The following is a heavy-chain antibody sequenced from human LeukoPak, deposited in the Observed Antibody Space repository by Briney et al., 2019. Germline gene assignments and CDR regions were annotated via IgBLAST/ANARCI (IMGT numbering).Heavy chain of an antibody. J-gene: IGHJ3*02. V-gene: IGHV4-34*01. CDR2: INHSGSP. CDR3: ARDEYYYDSSGYFFYPTVYDAFDI. CDR1: GGSFSGSY. Sequence: SETVSLTCAVYGGSFSGSYWSWIRQPPGKGLEWIGEINHSGSPNYNPSLKSRVTISLDTSKNQLSLKLSSVTAADTAVYYCARDEYYYDSSGYFFYPTVYDAFDIWGQGTLVTVSS. D-gene: IGHD3-22*01.